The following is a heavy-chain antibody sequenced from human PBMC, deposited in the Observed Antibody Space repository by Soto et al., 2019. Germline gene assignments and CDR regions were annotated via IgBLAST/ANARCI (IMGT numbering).Heavy chain of an antibody. CDR2: ISEDAETD. Sequence: PGGSLRLSCVASGFTFSDFGMHWVRQGPGKGLEWLAVISEDAETDFHADSVKGRFTVSRDNFKETLYLQMNSLTTDDSGVYFCAKAPFRRPYYFYGMDVWGQGTTVT. CDR1: GFTFSDFG. CDR3: AKAPFRRPYYFYGMDV. J-gene: IGHJ6*02. D-gene: IGHD3-10*01. V-gene: IGHV3-30*18.